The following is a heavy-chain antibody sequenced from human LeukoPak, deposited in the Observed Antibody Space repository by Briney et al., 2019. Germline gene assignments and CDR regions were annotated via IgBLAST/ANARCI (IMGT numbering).Heavy chain of an antibody. V-gene: IGHV1-2*02. CDR1: GYTFTGYY. D-gene: IGHD6-13*01. CDR2: INPNSGGT. Sequence: GASVKVSCKASGYTFTGYYMHWVRQAPGQGLEWMGWINPNSGGTNYAQKFQGRVTMTRDTSISTAYMELSRLRSDDTAVYYCARDGPSIAAAGLLYYYYYMDVWGKGTTVTVSS. CDR3: ARDGPSIAAAGLLYYYYYMDV. J-gene: IGHJ6*03.